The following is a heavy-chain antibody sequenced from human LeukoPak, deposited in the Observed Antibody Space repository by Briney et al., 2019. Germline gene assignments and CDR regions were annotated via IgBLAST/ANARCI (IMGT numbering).Heavy chain of an antibody. V-gene: IGHV3-23*01. J-gene: IGHJ6*02. CDR3: AKAEGIVVVPAAIGIFYYYYGMDV. Sequence: GGSLRLSCAASGLTFTSYAMSWVRQAPGKGLEWGSAISGSGGSTYYADSVKGRFTISRDNSKNTLYLQMNSQRAEDTAVYYCAKAEGIVVVPAAIGIFYYYYGMDVWGQGTTVTVSS. CDR1: GLTFTSYA. CDR2: ISGSGGST. D-gene: IGHD2-2*01.